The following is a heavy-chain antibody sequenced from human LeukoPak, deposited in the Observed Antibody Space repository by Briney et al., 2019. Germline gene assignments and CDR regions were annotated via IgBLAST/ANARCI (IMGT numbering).Heavy chain of an antibody. V-gene: IGHV3-30*02. D-gene: IGHD7-27*01. CDR3: AKDGNWASVS. CDR2: IRHDGTDQ. Sequence: GGSLRLSCVGSGFTFSVHWVCQVPGKGLEWLTFIRHDGTDQHYADSVRGRFTISRDNSKNTVYLQMNSLRPEDTALYYCAKDGNWASVSWGQGTLVTVSS. J-gene: IGHJ5*02. CDR1: GFTFS.